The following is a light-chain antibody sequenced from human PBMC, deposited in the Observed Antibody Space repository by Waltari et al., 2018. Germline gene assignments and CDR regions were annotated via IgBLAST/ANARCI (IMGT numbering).Light chain of an antibody. Sequence: QLVLPQSPSASPSPGASVQLTCTLTSGHSSHPIPWHQQQPAKGPRYLMRLNSDGSHTKGDGIPDRFSGSSSGAERYLTISSLQSEDEADYYCQTWATGIRVFGGGTKLTVL. J-gene: IGLJ2*01. V-gene: IGLV4-69*01. CDR2: LNSDGSH. CDR3: QTWATGIRV. CDR1: SGHSSHP.